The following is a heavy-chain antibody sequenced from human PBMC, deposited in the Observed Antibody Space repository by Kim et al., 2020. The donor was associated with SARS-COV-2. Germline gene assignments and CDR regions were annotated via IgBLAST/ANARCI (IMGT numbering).Heavy chain of an antibody. CDR1: GGSFSGYY. Sequence: SETLSLTCAVYGGSFSGYYWSWIRQPPGKGLEWIGEINHSGSTNYNPSLKSRVTISVDTSKNQFSLKLSSVTAADTAVYYCARGSNPWLPGGWFDPWGQGTLVTVSS. J-gene: IGHJ5*02. CDR2: INHSGST. CDR3: ARGSNPWLPGGWFDP. D-gene: IGHD5-18*01. V-gene: IGHV4-34*01.